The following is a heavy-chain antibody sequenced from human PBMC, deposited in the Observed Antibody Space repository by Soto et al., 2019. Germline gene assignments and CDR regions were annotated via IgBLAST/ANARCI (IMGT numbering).Heavy chain of an antibody. J-gene: IGHJ5*02. Sequence: SETLSLTCTVSGDTINPYYKNWIRQPPGKGLEWIGYVHPTGSTSYNPSLKGRVTISVDTSKNEFSLNLASVTAADTAMYYCAMGRDSGKQRSWGQGTLVSVSS. CDR3: AMGRDSGKQRS. D-gene: IGHD6-25*01. CDR2: VHPTGST. CDR1: GDTINPYY. V-gene: IGHV4-59*03.